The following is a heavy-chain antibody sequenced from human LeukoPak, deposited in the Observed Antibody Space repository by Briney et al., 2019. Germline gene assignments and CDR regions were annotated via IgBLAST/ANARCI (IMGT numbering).Heavy chain of an antibody. J-gene: IGHJ4*02. D-gene: IGHD4-17*01. CDR2: IIPIFGTA. Sequence: SVKVFCKASGGTFSSYAISWVRQAPGQGLEWMGGIIPIFGTANYAQKFQGRVTITTDESTSTAYMELSSLRSEDTAAYYCARSRDYGDYPIVFDYWGQGTLVTVSS. CDR3: ARSRDYGDYPIVFDY. CDR1: GGTFSSYA. V-gene: IGHV1-69*05.